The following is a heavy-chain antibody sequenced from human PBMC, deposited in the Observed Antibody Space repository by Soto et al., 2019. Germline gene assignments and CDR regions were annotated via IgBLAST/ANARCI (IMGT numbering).Heavy chain of an antibody. CDR2: ISGSGGST. CDR1: GFIFNTYA. CDR3: AKGDNYGSGSSLDY. V-gene: IGHV3-23*01. D-gene: IGHD3-10*01. Sequence: EVQLLESGGGLVQPGGSLRLSCAASGFIFNTYAMSWVRQAPGKGLEWVSAISGSGGSTYYADSVKGRFTISRDNSKNTLYLQMNILRDEDTAVYYCAKGDNYGSGSSLDYWGQGTLVTVSS. J-gene: IGHJ4*02.